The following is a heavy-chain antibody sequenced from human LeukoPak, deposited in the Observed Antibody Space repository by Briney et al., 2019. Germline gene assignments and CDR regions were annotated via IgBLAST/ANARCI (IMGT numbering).Heavy chain of an antibody. Sequence: PSETLSLTCTVSSYSISSGYYWGWIRQPPGKGLEWIGSIYHSGSTYYNPSLKSRVTISVDTSKNQFSLKLSSVTAADTAVYYCARIGGSYHIGGSIDYWGQGTLVTVSS. D-gene: IGHD1-26*01. V-gene: IGHV4-38-2*02. J-gene: IGHJ4*02. CDR1: SYSISSGYY. CDR3: ARIGGSYHIGGSIDY. CDR2: IYHSGST.